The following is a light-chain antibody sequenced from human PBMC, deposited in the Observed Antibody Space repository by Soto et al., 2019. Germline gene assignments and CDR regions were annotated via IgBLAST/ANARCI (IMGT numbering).Light chain of an antibody. V-gene: IGKV2-28*01. CDR2: LGF. CDR1: QRLLHSNGNIF. J-gene: IGKJ2*01. Sequence: EIVMTQSPPSLTVTPGEPVSISCRSSQRLLHSNGNIFLDWYLQKPGQSPQLLIYLGFNRASGVPDRVSGSAAGTDFTLKISRVEAEDVGVYYCMQALQTPYTFGQGTKLEIK. CDR3: MQALQTPYT.